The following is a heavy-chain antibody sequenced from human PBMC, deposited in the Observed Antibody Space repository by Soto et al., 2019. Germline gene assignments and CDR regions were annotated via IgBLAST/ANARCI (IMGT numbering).Heavy chain of an antibody. D-gene: IGHD3-9*01. Sequence: QVQLVQSGAEVKKPGSSVKVSCKASGGTFSSYAISWVRQAPGQGLEWMGGIIPIFGTANYAQKFQGRVTITADETTSTAYIELSSLRSEDTAVYYCARDQYYDIYRRMGGGFAPWGQGTMVTVSS. J-gene: IGHJ5*02. CDR1: GGTFSSYA. V-gene: IGHV1-69*12. CDR3: ARDQYYDIYRRMGGGFAP. CDR2: IIPIFGTA.